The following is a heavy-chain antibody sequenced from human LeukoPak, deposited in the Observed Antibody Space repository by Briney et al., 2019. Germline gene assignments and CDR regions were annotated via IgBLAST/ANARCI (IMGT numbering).Heavy chain of an antibody. D-gene: IGHD5-12*01. J-gene: IGHJ6*03. CDR1: GFTFSSYW. CDR2: IKQDGSEK. Sequence: GGSLRLSCAASGFTFSSYWMSWVRQAPGKGLEWVANIKQDGSEKYYVDSVKGRFTISRDNAKNSLYLQMNSLRAEDTAVYYCARARAANSGLPPYYHYYYMDVWGKGTTVTVSS. V-gene: IGHV3-7*01. CDR3: ARARAANSGLPPYYHYYYMDV.